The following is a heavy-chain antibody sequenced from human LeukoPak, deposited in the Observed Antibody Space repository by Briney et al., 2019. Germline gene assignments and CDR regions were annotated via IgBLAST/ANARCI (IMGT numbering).Heavy chain of an antibody. CDR3: ARSGFATNSHFDN. Sequence: ASVKVSCKASGYTFTNYDINWVRQAPGQGPEWMGWMNPNSGNTGYAQRFQGRVAMTRDTSITTAYMELSSLGSEDTAVYFCARSGFATNSHFDNWGQGTLVTVSS. CDR1: GYTFTNYD. D-gene: IGHD1-26*01. CDR2: MNPNSGNT. J-gene: IGHJ4*02. V-gene: IGHV1-8*01.